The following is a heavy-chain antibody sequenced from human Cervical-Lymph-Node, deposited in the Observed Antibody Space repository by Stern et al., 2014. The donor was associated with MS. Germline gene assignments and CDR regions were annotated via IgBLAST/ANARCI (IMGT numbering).Heavy chain of an antibody. D-gene: IGHD2-15*01. CDR1: GGSITSHGYY. V-gene: IGHV4-31*11. Sequence: MQLVESGPGLVKPSQTLSLTCAVSGGSITSHGYYWSWIRQFPGNGLEWIGYIYYGGNSYYNPSLKSRVSISIEASKDQFSLRLISLTAADTAVYYCVRSYSAEYFEDWGQGTLVTVSS. J-gene: IGHJ1*01. CDR3: VRSYSAEYFED. CDR2: IYYGGNS.